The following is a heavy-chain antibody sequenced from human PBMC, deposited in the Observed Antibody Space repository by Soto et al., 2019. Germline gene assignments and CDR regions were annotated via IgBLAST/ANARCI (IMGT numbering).Heavy chain of an antibody. CDR3: ARGYYDSSGYYRGLGYYYYYGMDV. Sequence: PGGSLRLSCAASGFTFSDYYMSWIRQAPGKGLEWVSYISSSGSTIYYADSVKGRFTISRDNAKNSLYLQMNSLRAEDTAVYYCARGYYDSSGYYRGLGYYYYYGMDVWGQGTTVTVS. CDR2: ISSSGSTI. CDR1: GFTFSDYY. D-gene: IGHD3-22*01. J-gene: IGHJ6*02. V-gene: IGHV3-11*01.